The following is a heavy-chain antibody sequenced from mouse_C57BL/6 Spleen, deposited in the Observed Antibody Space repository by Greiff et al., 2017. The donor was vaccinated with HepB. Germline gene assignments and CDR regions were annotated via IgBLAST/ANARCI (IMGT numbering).Heavy chain of an antibody. D-gene: IGHD2-5*01. Sequence: QVQLQQPGAELVKPGASVKMSCKASGYTFTSYWITWVKQRPGQGLEWIGDIYPGSGSTNYNEKFKSKATLTVDTSSSTAYMQLSSLTSEDSAVYYCARGRAYYSNYSWFAYWGQGTLVTVSA. CDR2: IYPGSGST. CDR1: GYTFTSYW. CDR3: ARGRAYYSNYSWFAY. J-gene: IGHJ3*01. V-gene: IGHV1-55*01.